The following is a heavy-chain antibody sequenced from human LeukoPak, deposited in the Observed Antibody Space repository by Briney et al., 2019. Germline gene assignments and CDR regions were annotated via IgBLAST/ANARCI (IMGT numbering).Heavy chain of an antibody. Sequence: GGSLRLSCAASGFTFSSYSMNWVRQAPGKGLEWVSYISSSSSTIYYADSVKGRFTISRDNAKNSLYLQMNSLRAEDTAVYYCAKTYDSSGYYYGAWGQGTLVTVSS. CDR3: AKTYDSSGYYYGA. CDR2: ISSSSSTI. J-gene: IGHJ4*02. D-gene: IGHD3-22*01. V-gene: IGHV3-48*01. CDR1: GFTFSSYS.